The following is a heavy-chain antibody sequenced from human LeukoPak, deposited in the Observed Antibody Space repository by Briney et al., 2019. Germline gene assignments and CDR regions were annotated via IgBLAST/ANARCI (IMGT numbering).Heavy chain of an antibody. D-gene: IGHD3-16*01. V-gene: IGHV4-59*01. CDR3: AREGPVTFGGVIDY. CDR1: GGSISSYY. Sequence: SETLCLSCTVSGGSISSYYWSWIRQPPGKGLEWIGYICYSGSTNYNPSLKSRGFISVDTSKNQFSLKLSSVTAADTAVYYCAREGPVTFGGVIDYWGQGTLVTVSS. CDR2: ICYSGST. J-gene: IGHJ4*02.